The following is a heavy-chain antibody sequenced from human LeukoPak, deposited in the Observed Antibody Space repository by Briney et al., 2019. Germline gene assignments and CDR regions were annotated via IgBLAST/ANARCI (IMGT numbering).Heavy chain of an antibody. Sequence: GGSLRLSCAASEFTLNNYAMSWFRQAPGKGLEWVAVISASGGSTHYADSVKGRFTISRDNSKNTLYLQMNSLRPEDTAIYYCARSNDFWSGPLRNYYYYMDVWGKGTTVTVSS. D-gene: IGHD3-3*01. J-gene: IGHJ6*03. CDR1: EFTLNNYA. V-gene: IGHV3-23*01. CDR2: ISASGGST. CDR3: ARSNDFWSGPLRNYYYYMDV.